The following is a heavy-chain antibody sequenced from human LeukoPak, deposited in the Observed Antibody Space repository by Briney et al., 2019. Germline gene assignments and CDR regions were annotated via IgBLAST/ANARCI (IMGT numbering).Heavy chain of an antibody. CDR3: AILPLVYGVDY. J-gene: IGHJ4*02. Sequence: SESLSLTCTVSADSISNSDYWCGWIRQSPGEGLGWNGRGYYFGTTSYNQSVERRVSMSIDTTKKQFSLQLSSVTAADAAVYFWAILPLVYGVDYWGRGCLVSVSS. D-gene: IGHD4-17*01. CDR1: ADSISNSDYW. CDR2: GYYFGTT. V-gene: IGHV4-39*01.